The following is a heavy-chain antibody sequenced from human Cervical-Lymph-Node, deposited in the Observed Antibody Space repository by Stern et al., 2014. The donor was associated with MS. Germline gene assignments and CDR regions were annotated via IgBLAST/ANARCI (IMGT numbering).Heavy chain of an antibody. V-gene: IGHV1-69*09. CDR1: GDTFNNYI. J-gene: IGHJ4*02. CDR2: VVPIDGVE. Sequence: VQLVESGAEVKKPGSSVKVSCKASGDTFNNYIFSWVRQAPGQGLEWMGRVVPIDGVENYAQKFRDRVTISADKSTSTVYMELRSLRSEDTAIYYCAREDLADTAPSDFWGQGTLVTVSS. D-gene: IGHD5-18*01. CDR3: AREDLADTAPSDF.